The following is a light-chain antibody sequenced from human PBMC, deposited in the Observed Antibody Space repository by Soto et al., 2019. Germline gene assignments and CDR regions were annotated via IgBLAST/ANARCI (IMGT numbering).Light chain of an antibody. CDR1: QSVGSY. V-gene: IGKV3-15*01. CDR2: GAS. Sequence: EIVMTQSPATLYVSPGERATLSCRASQSVGSYLAWYQQKPGQAPRVVIYGASTRATGIPARFSGSGSGTEFTLTISSLKSEDFALYFGQYYTQWSLTFGGGTKVEFK. CDR3: QYYTQWSLT. J-gene: IGKJ4*01.